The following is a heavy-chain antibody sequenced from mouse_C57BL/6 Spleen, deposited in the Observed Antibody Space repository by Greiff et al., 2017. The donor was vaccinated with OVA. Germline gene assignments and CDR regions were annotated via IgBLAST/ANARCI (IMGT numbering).Heavy chain of an antibody. CDR2: INPNNGGT. Sequence: VQLQQSGPELVKPGASVKISCKASGYTFTDYYMNWVKQSHGKSLEWIGDINPNNGGTSYNQKFKGKATLTVDKSSSTAYMELRSLTSEDSAVYYCATHYGNYSAWFAYWGQGTLVTVSA. CDR3: ATHYGNYSAWFAY. J-gene: IGHJ3*01. CDR1: GYTFTDYY. V-gene: IGHV1-26*01. D-gene: IGHD2-1*01.